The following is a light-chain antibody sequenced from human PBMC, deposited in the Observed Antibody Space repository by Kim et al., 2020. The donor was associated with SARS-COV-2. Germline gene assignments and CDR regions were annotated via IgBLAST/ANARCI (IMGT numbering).Light chain of an antibody. V-gene: IGLV2-23*02. CDR1: SSDVGSYNL. CDR2: EVS. Sequence: QSALTQPASVSGSPGQSVTISCTGTSSDVGSYNLVSWYQQHPGKALKLMIYEVSQRPSGVSNRFSGSKSGNTASLTISGLQAEDEADYYCCSYAGSSTFYVFGTGTKVTVL. CDR3: CSYAGSSTFYV. J-gene: IGLJ1*01.